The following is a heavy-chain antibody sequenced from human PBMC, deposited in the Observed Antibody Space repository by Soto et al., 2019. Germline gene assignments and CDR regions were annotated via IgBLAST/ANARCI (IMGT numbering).Heavy chain of an antibody. V-gene: IGHV4-39*01. CDR3: ARRSLYYGSGSYFDY. CDR2: IYYSGST. Sequence: QLQLQESGPGLVKPSETLSLTCTVSGGSISSSSYYWGWIRQPPGKGLEWIGSIYYSGSTYYNPSLTSRVTISVDTSKNQFSLKLSSVTAADTAVYYCARRSLYYGSGSYFDYWGQGTLVTVSS. CDR1: GGSISSSSYY. J-gene: IGHJ4*02. D-gene: IGHD3-10*01.